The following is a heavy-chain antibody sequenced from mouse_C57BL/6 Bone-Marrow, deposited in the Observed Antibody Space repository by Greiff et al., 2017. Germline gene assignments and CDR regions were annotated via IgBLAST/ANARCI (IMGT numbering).Heavy chain of an antibody. CDR3: ARLIATVATRYFDV. CDR2: INPNNGGT. J-gene: IGHJ1*03. D-gene: IGHD1-1*01. Sequence: VQLQQSGPELVKPGASVKMSCKASGYTFTDYNMHWVKQSHGKSLEWIGYINPNNGGTSYNQKFKGKATLTVNQSSSTAYMELRSLTSEDSAVYYCARLIATVATRYFDVWGTGTTVTVSS. V-gene: IGHV1-22*01. CDR1: GYTFTDYN.